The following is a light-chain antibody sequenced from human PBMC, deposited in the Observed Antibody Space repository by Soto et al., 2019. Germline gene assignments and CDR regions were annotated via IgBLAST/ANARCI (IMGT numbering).Light chain of an antibody. J-gene: IGLJ3*02. CDR3: SSYTSSNTWV. CDR2: EVN. V-gene: IGLV2-14*01. Sequence: QSALTQPASVSGSPGQSITISCTGTSSDIGAYKYVSWYQQHPGKAPKPMIYEVNNRPSGVSNRFSGSKSGNTASLTISGLQPEDEADYYCSSYTSSNTWVFGGGTK. CDR1: SSDIGAYKY.